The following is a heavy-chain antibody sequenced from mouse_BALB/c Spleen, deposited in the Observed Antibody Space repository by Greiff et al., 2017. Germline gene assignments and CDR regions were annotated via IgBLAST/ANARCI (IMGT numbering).Heavy chain of an antibody. V-gene: IGHV5-6-5*01. CDR1: GFTFSSYA. CDR3: ARLSVSYFDY. Sequence: EVQVVESGGGLVKPGGSLKLSCAASGFTFSSYAMSWVRQTPEKRLEWVASISSGGSTYYPDSVKGRFTISRDNAKNTLYLQMSSLKSEDTAMYYCARLSVSYFDYWGQGTTLTVSS. J-gene: IGHJ2*01. CDR2: ISSGGST.